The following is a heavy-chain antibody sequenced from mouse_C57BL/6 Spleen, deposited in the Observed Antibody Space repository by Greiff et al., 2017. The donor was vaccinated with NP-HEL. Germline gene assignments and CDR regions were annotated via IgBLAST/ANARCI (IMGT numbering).Heavy chain of an antibody. CDR2: IWGGGST. J-gene: IGHJ3*01. D-gene: IGHD2-3*01. CDR3: AKLNDGYSFAY. Sequence: QVHVKQSGPGLVAPSQSLSITCTVSGFSLTSYGVDWVRQPPGKGLEWLGVIWGGGSTNYNSALMSRLSISKDNSKSQVFLKRNSLQTDDTAMYYCAKLNDGYSFAYWGQGTLVTVSA. CDR1: GFSLTSYG. V-gene: IGHV2-9*01.